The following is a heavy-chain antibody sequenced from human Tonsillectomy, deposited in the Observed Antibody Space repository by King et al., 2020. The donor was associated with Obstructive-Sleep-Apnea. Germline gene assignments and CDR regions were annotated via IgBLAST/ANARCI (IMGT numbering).Heavy chain of an antibody. CDR1: GFTFSSYS. CDR2: ISSSSSTI. Sequence: VQLVESGGGLVQPGGSLRLSCAASGFTFSSYSMNWVRQSPGKGLEWVSYISSSSSTINYADSVKGRFTISRDNAKNSLYLQMNSLRAEDTAVYYCARDTYYYDSSGYFGEDYWGQGTLVTVSS. D-gene: IGHD3-22*01. CDR3: ARDTYYYDSSGYFGEDY. J-gene: IGHJ4*02. V-gene: IGHV3-48*04.